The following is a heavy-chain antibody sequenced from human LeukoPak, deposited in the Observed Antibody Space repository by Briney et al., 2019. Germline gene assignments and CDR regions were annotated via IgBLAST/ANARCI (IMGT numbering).Heavy chain of an antibody. CDR3: ARQHPLQIVVVPAAIVDY. CDR1: GGSISSYY. CDR2: IYYSGST. D-gene: IGHD2-2*02. J-gene: IGHJ4*02. Sequence: SETLSLTCTVSGGSISSYYWNWIRQPPGRGLEWIGYIYYSGSTNYNPSLKSRVTISVDTSKNQFSLKLSSVTVADTAVYYCARQHPLQIVVVPAAIVDYWGQGTLVTVSS. V-gene: IGHV4-59*08.